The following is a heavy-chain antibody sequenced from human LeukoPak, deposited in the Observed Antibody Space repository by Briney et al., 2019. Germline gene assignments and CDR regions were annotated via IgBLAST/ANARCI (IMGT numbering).Heavy chain of an antibody. V-gene: IGHV6-1*01. CDR2: TYHRSTKWYN. Sequence: SQTLSLTCAISGDSVSSNSAAWIWVRQSPSRGLEWLGRTYHRSTKWYNDYAISVKSRITISPDTSKNQFSLQLNSVTPEDTAVYYCARDLSTGTAMVEDQFGYWGQGTLVTVSS. J-gene: IGHJ4*02. CDR3: ARDLSTGTAMVEDQFGY. D-gene: IGHD5-18*01. CDR1: GDSVSSNSAA.